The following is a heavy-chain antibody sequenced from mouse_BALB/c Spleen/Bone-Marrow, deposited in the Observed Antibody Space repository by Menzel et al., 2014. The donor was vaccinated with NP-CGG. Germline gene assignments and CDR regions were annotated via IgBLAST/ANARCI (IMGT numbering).Heavy chain of an antibody. CDR2: ISNGGGST. CDR1: GFTFSSYT. J-gene: IGHJ4*01. Sequence: EVMLVESGGGLVQPGGSLKLSCAASGFTFSSYTMSWVRQTPEKRLEWVAYISNGGGSTYYPDTVKGRFTISRDNAKNTLYLQMSSLKSEDTAMYYCARRVGSRGGDYWGQGTSVTVSS. D-gene: IGHD1-1*01. V-gene: IGHV5-12-2*01. CDR3: ARRVGSRGGDY.